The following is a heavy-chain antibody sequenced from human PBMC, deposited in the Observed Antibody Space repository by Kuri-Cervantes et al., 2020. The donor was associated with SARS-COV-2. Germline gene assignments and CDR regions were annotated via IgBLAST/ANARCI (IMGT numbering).Heavy chain of an antibody. CDR2: INSGGET. V-gene: IGHV4-34*01. J-gene: IGHJ4*02. Sequence: SETLSLTCVVNGRSLRGYYWHWIRQTPGKGLEWIGEINSGGETNYNPSLKSRVTIAVDSSKNHFFLTLDSMTGADTGVYYCARGGPHYYDSGEEYWGQGTPVTVSS. CDR3: ARGGPHYYDSGEEY. D-gene: IGHD3-22*01. CDR1: GRSLRGYY.